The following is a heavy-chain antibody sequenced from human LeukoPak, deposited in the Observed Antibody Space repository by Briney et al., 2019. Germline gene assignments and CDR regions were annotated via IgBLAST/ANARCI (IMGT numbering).Heavy chain of an antibody. CDR2: ITGSGGRT. V-gene: IGHV3-23*01. CDR3: AKDRYCSGGSCYADAFDV. Sequence: GGSLRLSCVASGFRFDAYAMAWVRQAPGKGLQWVSDITGSGGRTDHADSVRGRFIISRDNSKNKLYLQMNSLRAEDTAIYFCAKDRYCSGGSCYADAFDVWGPGIMVTVSS. D-gene: IGHD2-15*01. J-gene: IGHJ3*01. CDR1: GFRFDAYA.